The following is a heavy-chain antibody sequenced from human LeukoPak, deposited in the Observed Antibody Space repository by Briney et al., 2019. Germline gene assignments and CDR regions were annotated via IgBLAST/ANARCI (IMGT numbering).Heavy chain of an antibody. CDR2: ISSSGSTI. CDR1: GFTFSDYY. D-gene: IGHD3-22*01. J-gene: IGHJ4*02. CDR3: ARDPTYYYDSSGYYFRGYLDY. Sequence: PGGSLRLSCAASGFTFSDYYMSWIRQAPGKGLEWVSYISSSGSTIYYADSVKGRFTISRDNAKNSLYLQMNSLRAEDTAVYYCARDPTYYYDSSGYYFRGYLDYWGQGTLVTVSS. V-gene: IGHV3-11*01.